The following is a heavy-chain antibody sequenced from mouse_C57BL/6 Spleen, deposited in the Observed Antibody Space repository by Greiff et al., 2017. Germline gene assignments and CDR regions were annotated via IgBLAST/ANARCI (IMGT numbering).Heavy chain of an antibody. CDR2: ISNLAYSI. V-gene: IGHV5-15*01. D-gene: IGHD4-1*01. CDR1: GFTFSDYG. Sequence: EVKLQESGGGLVQPGGSLKLSCAASGFTFSDYGMAWVRQAPRKGPEWVAFISNLAYSIYYADTVTGRFTISRENAKNTLYLEMSSLRSEDTAMYYCASHNWDEGFAYWGQGTLVTVSA. J-gene: IGHJ3*01. CDR3: ASHNWDEGFAY.